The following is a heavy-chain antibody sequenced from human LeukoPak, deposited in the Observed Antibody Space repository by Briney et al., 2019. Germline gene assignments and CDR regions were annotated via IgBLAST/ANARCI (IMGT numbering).Heavy chain of an antibody. V-gene: IGHV4-59*01. D-gene: IGHD3-9*01. CDR2: IYYSGST. J-gene: IGHJ3*02. CDR1: GGSISSYY. Sequence: RPSETLSLTCTVSGGSISSYYWSWIRQPPGKGLEWIGYIYYSGSTNYNPSLKSRVTISVDTSKNQFSLKLSSVTAADTAVYYCARAGGLTRYFDWLKPDWLKPPDAFDIWGQGTMVTVSS. CDR3: ARAGGLTRYFDWLKPDWLKPPDAFDI.